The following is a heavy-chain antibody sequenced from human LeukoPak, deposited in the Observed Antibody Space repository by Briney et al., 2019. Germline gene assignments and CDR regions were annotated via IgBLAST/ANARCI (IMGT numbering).Heavy chain of an antibody. CDR1: GFMFNTFA. D-gene: IGHD3-22*01. CDR2: ISASGEGT. Sequence: PGGSLRLSCAASGFMFNTFAMSWVRQAPGKGLEWVSSISASGEGTYYADSVRGRFTISRDNSKTTLYLQMNSLRAEDTALYYCAKDDYYYHINGYYLDYYYGMDVWGQGTTVTVS. CDR3: AKDDYYYHINGYYLDYYYGMDV. V-gene: IGHV3-23*01. J-gene: IGHJ6*02.